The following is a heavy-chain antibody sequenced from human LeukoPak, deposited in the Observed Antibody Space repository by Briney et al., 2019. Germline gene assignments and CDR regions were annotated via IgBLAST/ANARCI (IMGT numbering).Heavy chain of an antibody. J-gene: IGHJ4*02. CDR3: ARGGSVFAYFSDY. Sequence: GGSLRLFCGASGFIFSYYAMVWARLTAPKGLAWVSAISGSGCSTDCTDSGKGRYTIASDSSANTLYLQLRSLRAEDTAIYYCARGGSVFAYFSDYWGQGTLVTVSS. CDR1: GFIFSYYA. D-gene: IGHD3-10*01. CDR2: ISGSGCST. V-gene: IGHV3-23*01.